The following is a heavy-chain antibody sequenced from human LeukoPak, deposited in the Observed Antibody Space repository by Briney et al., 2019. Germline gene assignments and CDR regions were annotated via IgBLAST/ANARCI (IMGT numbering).Heavy chain of an antibody. CDR2: INPSGGSL. CDR1: GYTFTSYY. Sequence: ASVKVSCKASGYTFTSYYMHWVRQAPGQGLEGMGIINPSGGSLSYAQKFQARVTMTRDTSTSTVYMQLSSLRSEDTAVYYCARAGYWAATGYATNWGQGTLVTVSS. D-gene: IGHD6-13*01. CDR3: ARAGYWAATGYATN. V-gene: IGHV1-46*03. J-gene: IGHJ4*02.